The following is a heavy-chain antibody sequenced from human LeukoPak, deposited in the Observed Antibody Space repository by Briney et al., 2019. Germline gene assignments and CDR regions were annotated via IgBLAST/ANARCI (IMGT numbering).Heavy chain of an antibody. CDR1: GGSISSYY. Sequence: SETLSLTCTVSGGSISSYYWSWIRQPPGKGLEWIGYIYYSGSTNYNPSLKSRVTISVDTSKNQFSLKLSSVTAADTAVYYCARRRGYSYGPLGYWGQGTLVTVSS. CDR3: ARRRGYSYGPLGY. J-gene: IGHJ4*02. D-gene: IGHD5-18*01. V-gene: IGHV4-59*12. CDR2: IYYSGST.